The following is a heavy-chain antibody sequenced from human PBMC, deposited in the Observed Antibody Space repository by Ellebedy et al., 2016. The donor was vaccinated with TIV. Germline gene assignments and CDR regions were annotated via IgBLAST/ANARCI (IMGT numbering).Heavy chain of an antibody. Sequence: SETLSLXCAVYGGSFSNYYWSWIRQPPGKGLEWIGEINHSGSTNYNPSLKSRVTISVDTSKNQFSLNLSSVTAADTAVYYCARSQRANIRNNWFNPWGQGTLVTVSS. CDR2: INHSGST. CDR1: GGSFSNYY. V-gene: IGHV4-34*01. CDR3: ARSQRANIRNNWFNP. J-gene: IGHJ5*02. D-gene: IGHD1-14*01.